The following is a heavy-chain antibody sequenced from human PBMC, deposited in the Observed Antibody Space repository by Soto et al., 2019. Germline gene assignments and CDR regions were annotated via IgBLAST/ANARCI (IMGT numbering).Heavy chain of an antibody. J-gene: IGHJ5*02. CDR3: ARGATHGSSWYFWFDP. D-gene: IGHD6-13*01. Sequence: SVKVSCKASGGTFSTYSINWLRQAPGQGLGWMGGIIPLFGTTNYAQKFKGRVTITADESTSTAYMELSSLRAEDAAVYYCARGATHGSSWYFWFDPWGQGTLVTVSS. CDR2: IIPLFGTT. CDR1: GGTFSTYS. V-gene: IGHV1-69*13.